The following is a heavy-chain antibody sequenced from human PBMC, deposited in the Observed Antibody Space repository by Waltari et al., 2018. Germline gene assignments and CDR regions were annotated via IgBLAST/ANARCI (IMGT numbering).Heavy chain of an antibody. CDR1: GVSISRGGYY. V-gene: IGHV4-31*03. J-gene: IGHJ4*02. CDR3: ARVIAYYDFWSGYES. Sequence: QVQLQESGPGLVKPSQTLSLTCTVSGVSISRGGYYWSWIRQHPGKGLEWIGYIYYSGSTYYNPSLKSRVTISVDTSKNQFSLKLSSVTAADTAVYYCARVIAYYDFWSGYESWGQGTLVTVSS. CDR2: IYYSGST. D-gene: IGHD3-3*01.